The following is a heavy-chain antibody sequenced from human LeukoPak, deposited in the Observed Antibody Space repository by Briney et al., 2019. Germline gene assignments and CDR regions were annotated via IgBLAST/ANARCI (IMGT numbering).Heavy chain of an antibody. Sequence: SETLSLTCAVYGGSFSGYYWSWIRQPPGMGLEWIGEINHSGSTNYNPSLKSRVTISVDTSKNQFSLKLSSVTAADTAVYYCARKSIVATKNFDYWGQGTLVTVSS. CDR1: GGSFSGYY. CDR2: INHSGST. CDR3: ARKSIVATKNFDY. D-gene: IGHD6-25*01. V-gene: IGHV4-34*01. J-gene: IGHJ4*02.